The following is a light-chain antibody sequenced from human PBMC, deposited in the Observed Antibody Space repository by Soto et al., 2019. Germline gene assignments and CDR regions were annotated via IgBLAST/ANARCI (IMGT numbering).Light chain of an antibody. Sequence: DIQMTQSPSTLSASVGDRVTITCRASQSISSWLAWYQQKPGKAPKLLIYKASSLESGLPSRFSGSGSGTEFTLTISSLQPDDFAPSYCQQYNSYSTFGQGTKVEIK. V-gene: IGKV1-5*03. CDR1: QSISSW. J-gene: IGKJ1*01. CDR3: QQYNSYST. CDR2: KAS.